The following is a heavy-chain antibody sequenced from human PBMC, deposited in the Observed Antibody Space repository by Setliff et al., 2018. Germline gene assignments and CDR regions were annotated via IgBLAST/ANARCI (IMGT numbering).Heavy chain of an antibody. D-gene: IGHD3-22*01. J-gene: IGHJ6*03. CDR1: GGTFRSYG. CDR2: TIPIFGTT. V-gene: IGHV1-69*05. CDR3: VREGVDSRSSTDYRYYMDV. Sequence: ASVKVSCKASGGTFRSYGISWVRQAPGQGLEWMGGTIPIFGTTDHAQKFRGRVTIITDESTSTAFMQLSSLRSEDTAVYYCVREGVDSRSSTDYRYYMDVWGKGTTVTVSS.